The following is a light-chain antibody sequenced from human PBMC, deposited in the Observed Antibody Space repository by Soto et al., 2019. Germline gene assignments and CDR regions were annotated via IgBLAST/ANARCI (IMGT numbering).Light chain of an antibody. Sequence: QSALTQPPSVSGSPGQSVTISCTGTSSDVGTYNHVSWYQQPPGTAPKLMIYDVSNRPSGVPDRFSGSKSGNTASLTISGLQAEDEAEYYCSSYTGSNPLVVFGGGTKVTVL. CDR2: DVS. V-gene: IGLV2-18*02. CDR3: SSYTGSNPLVV. CDR1: SSDVGTYNH. J-gene: IGLJ2*01.